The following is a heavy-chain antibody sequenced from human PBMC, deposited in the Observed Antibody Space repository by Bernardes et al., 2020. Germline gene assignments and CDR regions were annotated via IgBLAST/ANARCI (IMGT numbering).Heavy chain of an antibody. CDR3: ARGAVEGFWGGYLFDP. D-gene: IGHD3-3*01. V-gene: IGHV1-3*01. Sequence: ASVKVSCKASGYIFTSFSIHWVRQAPGQSLEWLGWINPGNANTKYSQKFQGRVTLTRDTSASTAYMELSSLTSEDTAVYYCARGAVEGFWGGYLFDPWGQGTLVTVSS. J-gene: IGHJ5*02. CDR2: INPGNANT. CDR1: GYIFTSFS.